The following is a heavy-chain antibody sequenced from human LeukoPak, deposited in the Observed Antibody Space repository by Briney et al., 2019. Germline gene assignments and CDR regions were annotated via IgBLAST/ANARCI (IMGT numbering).Heavy chain of an antibody. V-gene: IGHV3-21*01. J-gene: IGHJ4*02. CDR2: ISSSSSYI. Sequence: PGGSLRLSCAASGFTFNSYSMNWVRQAPGKGLEWVSSISSSSSYIYYADSVKGRFTISRDNAKNSLYLQMNSLRAEDTAVYYCARDCTDGGYVHWGQGTLVTVSS. CDR1: GFTFNSYS. D-gene: IGHD2-8*01. CDR3: ARDCTDGGYVH.